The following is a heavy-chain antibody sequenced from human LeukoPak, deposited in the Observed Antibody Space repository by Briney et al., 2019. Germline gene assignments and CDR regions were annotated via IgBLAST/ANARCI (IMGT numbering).Heavy chain of an antibody. D-gene: IGHD3-3*01. CDR3: ARDWNPYDFWSGFAREMDV. CDR1: GFTFSSYS. V-gene: IGHV3-21*01. CDR2: ISSSSSSI. Sequence: GGSLRLSCAASGFTFSSYSMNWVRQAPGKGLEWVSSISSSSSSIYYADSVKGRFTISRDNAKNSLYLQMNSLRAEDTAVYYCARDWNPYDFWSGFAREMDVWGQGTTVTVSS. J-gene: IGHJ6*02.